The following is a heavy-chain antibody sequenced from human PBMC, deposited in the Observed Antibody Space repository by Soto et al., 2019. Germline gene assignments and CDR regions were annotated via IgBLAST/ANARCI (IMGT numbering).Heavy chain of an antibody. D-gene: IGHD2-8*01. CDR3: ARDASVCTKDVCHGYLWYGMHG. Sequence: PGGSLRLSCAASGFIFNNYAMHWVRQAPGKGLEWVAVFSYDGATKNYADSVKGRFTISRDNSKNTLYLQMNSLRVEDTAVYYCARDASVCTKDVCHGYLWYGMHGWSQGSTLTVSS. J-gene: IGHJ6*02. CDR1: GFIFNNYA. CDR2: FSYDGATK. V-gene: IGHV3-30-3*01.